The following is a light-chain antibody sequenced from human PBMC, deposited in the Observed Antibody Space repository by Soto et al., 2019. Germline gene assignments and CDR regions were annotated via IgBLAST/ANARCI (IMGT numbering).Light chain of an antibody. V-gene: IGLV1-51*01. J-gene: IGLJ1*01. CDR1: SSNIGNNY. CDR2: DNN. Sequence: QSVLTQPPSVSAAPGQKVSISCSGSSSNIGNNYVSWYQQLPGTAPKFLIYDNNKRPSGIPDRFSGSKSGTSATLGITGLQTGDEADYYCGTWDSSLSVYAFGTGTKVTVL. CDR3: GTWDSSLSVYA.